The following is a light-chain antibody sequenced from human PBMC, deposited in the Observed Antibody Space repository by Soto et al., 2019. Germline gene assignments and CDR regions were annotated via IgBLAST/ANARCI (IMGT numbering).Light chain of an antibody. CDR3: QQTYNTPQT. V-gene: IGKV1-39*01. J-gene: IGKJ1*01. CDR2: AAS. CDR1: QSSSTY. Sequence: DIQMTQSPSSLSASVGDRVTITCRASQSSSTYLNWYQQKPGKAPKLLIYAASTLQSRDPATGSRSGSSAAFTLSISSPQPEDSATYSYQQTYNTPQTFGRGTKVEIK.